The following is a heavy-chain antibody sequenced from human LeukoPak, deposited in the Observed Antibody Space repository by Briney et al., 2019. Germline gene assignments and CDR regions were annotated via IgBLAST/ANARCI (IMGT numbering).Heavy chain of an antibody. CDR2: INPSSLGT. V-gene: IGHV1-46*01. Sequence: ASVKVSCKASGYTFTNYYMHWVRQAPGQGLEWMGVINPSSLGTTYALRFQGRVTMTTDTSTSTVYMDLSSLRSEDTAVCYCARALRIETFGVRRYYYHAMNVWGQGTTVTVSS. CDR3: ARALRIETFGVRRYYYHAMNV. J-gene: IGHJ6*02. CDR1: GYTFTNYY. D-gene: IGHD3-3*01.